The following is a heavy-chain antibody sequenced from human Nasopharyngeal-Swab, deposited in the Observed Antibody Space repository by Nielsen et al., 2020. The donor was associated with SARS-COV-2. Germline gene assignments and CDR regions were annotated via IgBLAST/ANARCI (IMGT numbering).Heavy chain of an antibody. D-gene: IGHD3-22*01. CDR2: IYYSGST. Sequence: SETLSLTCTVSGGSISSGGYYWSGIRQHPGKGLEWIGYIYYSGSTNYNPSLKSRVTISVDTSKNQFSLKLSSVTAADTAVYYCARARITMIVVVDAFDIWGQGTMVTVSS. J-gene: IGHJ3*02. CDR3: ARARITMIVVVDAFDI. CDR1: GGSISSGGYY. V-gene: IGHV4-31*03.